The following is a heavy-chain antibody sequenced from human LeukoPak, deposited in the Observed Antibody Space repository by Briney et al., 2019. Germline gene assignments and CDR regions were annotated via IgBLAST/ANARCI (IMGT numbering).Heavy chain of an antibody. CDR1: GGTFSSYA. V-gene: IGHV1-69*13. Sequence: ASVKVSCKASGGTFSSYAISWVRQAPGQGLEWMGGIIPILGTANYAQKFQGRVTITADESTSTAYMELSSLRSEDTAVYYCASLYDYGDYELDYWGQGTLVTVSS. CDR2: IIPILGTA. J-gene: IGHJ4*02. CDR3: ASLYDYGDYELDY. D-gene: IGHD4-17*01.